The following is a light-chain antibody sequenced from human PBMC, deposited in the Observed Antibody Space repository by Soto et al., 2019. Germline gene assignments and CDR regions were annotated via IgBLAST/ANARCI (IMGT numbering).Light chain of an antibody. CDR1: SSNLGSTA. J-gene: IGLJ2*01. V-gene: IGLV1-44*01. CDR3: ASWDADLSGVL. Sequence: QSVLTQPPSASGTPGQRVSISCSGGSSNLGSTAVNWYQQFPGTAPKLLLYSNDQRPSGVPDRVSGSKSGTSASLVISGLQPEDEADYFCASWDADLSGVLFGGGTKLTVL. CDR2: SND.